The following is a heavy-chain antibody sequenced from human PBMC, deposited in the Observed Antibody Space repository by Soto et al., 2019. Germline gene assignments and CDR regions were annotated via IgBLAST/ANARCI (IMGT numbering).Heavy chain of an antibody. J-gene: IGHJ3*02. Sequence: SETLSLTCTVSGGSISSYYWSWIRQPPGKGLEWIGYIYYSGSTNYNPSLKSRVTITVDTSKNQFSLKLSSVTAADTAVYYCARLYYYDSSGLGGSDAFDIWGQGTMVTVS. CDR3: ARLYYYDSSGLGGSDAFDI. V-gene: IGHV4-59*01. D-gene: IGHD3-22*01. CDR2: IYYSGST. CDR1: GGSISSYY.